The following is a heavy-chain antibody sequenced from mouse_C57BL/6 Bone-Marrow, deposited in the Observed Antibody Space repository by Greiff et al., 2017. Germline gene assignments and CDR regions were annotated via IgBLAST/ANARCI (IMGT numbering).Heavy chain of an antibody. CDR3: TDWYFDY. Sequence: EVKLVESGGCLVQPGGSMKLSCVSSGFPFSNSWMNWVRQSPEKGLEWVAQLRLKSDNYATHYAESVKGRFTISRDDSKSSVYLQMNNLSAEDTGIYYCTDWYFDYWGQGTTLTVSS. V-gene: IGHV6-3*01. J-gene: IGHJ2*01. CDR2: LRLKSDNYAT. D-gene: IGHD4-1*01. CDR1: GFPFSNSW.